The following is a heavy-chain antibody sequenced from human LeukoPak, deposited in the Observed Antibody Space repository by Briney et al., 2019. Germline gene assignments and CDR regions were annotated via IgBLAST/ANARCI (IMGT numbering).Heavy chain of an antibody. J-gene: IGHJ4*02. CDR2: INPNSGAT. V-gene: IGHV1-2*02. CDR1: GYTFTGYY. CDR3: ARDKRTAMVPPDY. D-gene: IGHD5-18*01. Sequence: ASVKVSCKASGYTFTGYYLHWVRQAPGQGLEGMGLINPNSGATNYAQKFQGRVTMTRDTSISTAYMELSRLRSDDTAVYYGARDKRTAMVPPDYWGQGTLVTVSS.